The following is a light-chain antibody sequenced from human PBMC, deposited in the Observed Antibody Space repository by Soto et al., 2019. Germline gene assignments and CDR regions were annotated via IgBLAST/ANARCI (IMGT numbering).Light chain of an antibody. CDR1: QSISSW. CDR3: QHYNTYPWT. V-gene: IGKV1-5*03. CDR2: KAS. Sequence: DIQMTQSPSTLSASVGDRVTVTCGASQSISSWLAWYQQKAGKAPKLLIYKASALESGVPSRFSGSGSGTEFTLTISSLEPEDFATYYCQHYNTYPWTFGQGTKVDI. J-gene: IGKJ1*01.